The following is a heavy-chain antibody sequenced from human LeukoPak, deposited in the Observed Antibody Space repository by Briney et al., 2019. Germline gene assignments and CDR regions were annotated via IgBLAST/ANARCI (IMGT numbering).Heavy chain of an antibody. J-gene: IGHJ3*02. CDR2: IYYSGST. CDR3: AREDAFDI. CDR1: GFTLSDYW. V-gene: IGHV4-59*01. Sequence: GSLTLSCAASGFTLSDYWMSWVRQAPGKGLEWIGYIYYSGSTNYNPSLKSRVTISVDTSKNQFSLKLSSVTAADTAVYYCAREDAFDIWGQGTMVTVSS.